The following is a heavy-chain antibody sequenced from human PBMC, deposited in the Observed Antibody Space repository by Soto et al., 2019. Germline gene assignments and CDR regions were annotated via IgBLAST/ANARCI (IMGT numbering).Heavy chain of an antibody. CDR1: GDTFSSFG. Sequence: ASVKVSCKASGDTFSSFGFSWVRQAPGQGLEWLGWISAYNGNTHYAQKVRDRVTLTTDTSTNTAYMELRSLTSDDTAVYYCARDQESITDRILQYWGQGTRVTVSS. CDR2: ISAYNGNT. D-gene: IGHD3-10*01. J-gene: IGHJ4*02. V-gene: IGHV1-18*01. CDR3: ARDQESITDRILQY.